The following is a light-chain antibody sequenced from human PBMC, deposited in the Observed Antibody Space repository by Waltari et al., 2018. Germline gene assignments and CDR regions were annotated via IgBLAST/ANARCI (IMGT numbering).Light chain of an antibody. CDR3: QQYNRWPPIT. Sequence: EVVMTQSPATLSLFPGERATLSCRASQSIASNLAWYQQKPAQAPRLLIYDASTRATGISARFRGSGSGAEFTLTISSLQSEDSAVYYCQQYNRWPPITFGQGTRLEIK. CDR1: QSIASN. J-gene: IGKJ5*01. V-gene: IGKV3-15*01. CDR2: DAS.